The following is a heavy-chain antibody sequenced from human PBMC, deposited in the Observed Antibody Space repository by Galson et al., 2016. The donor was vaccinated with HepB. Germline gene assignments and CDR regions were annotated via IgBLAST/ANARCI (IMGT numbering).Heavy chain of an antibody. D-gene: IGHD5-18*01. CDR2: VVGAGITT. Sequence: SLRLSCAASGFTFSSYVMSWVRQAPGQGLEWVSGVVGAGITTYYADSVQGRFTISRDNSKNTLYLQMDSLRVEDTAIYYCASQQLWPSFDYWGQGVLVPVSS. CDR1: GFTFSSYV. J-gene: IGHJ4*02. V-gene: IGHV3-23*01. CDR3: ASQQLWPSFDY.